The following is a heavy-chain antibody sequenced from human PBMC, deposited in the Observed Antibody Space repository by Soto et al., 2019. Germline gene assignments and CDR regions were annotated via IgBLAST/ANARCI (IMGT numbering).Heavy chain of an antibody. CDR2: IYYSGST. V-gene: IGHV4-59*08. Sequence: PSETLSLTCTFSGGSISSYYWSWIRQPPGKGLEWIGYIYYSGSTNYNPSLKSRVTISVDTSKNQFSLKLSSVTAADTAVYYCASSYDSSGYPFDYWGQGTLVTVSS. J-gene: IGHJ4*02. CDR1: GGSISSYY. CDR3: ASSYDSSGYPFDY. D-gene: IGHD3-22*01.